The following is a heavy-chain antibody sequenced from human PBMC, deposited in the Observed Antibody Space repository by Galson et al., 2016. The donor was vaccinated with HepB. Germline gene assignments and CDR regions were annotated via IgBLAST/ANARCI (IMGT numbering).Heavy chain of an antibody. CDR1: GFTFSDYA. Sequence: SLRLSCAASGFTFSDYAMNWVRQAPGKGLEWVSGISASDGTTWYADSVKGRFTISRDNSKSTVYLQMNNLRPEDTAKYYCARDRGNYGRGMDVWGQGTTVTVSS. J-gene: IGHJ6*02. D-gene: IGHD4-11*01. V-gene: IGHV3-23*01. CDR2: ISASDGTT. CDR3: ARDRGNYGRGMDV.